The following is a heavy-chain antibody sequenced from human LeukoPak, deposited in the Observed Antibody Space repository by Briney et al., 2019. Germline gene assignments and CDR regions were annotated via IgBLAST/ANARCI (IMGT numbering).Heavy chain of an antibody. V-gene: IGHV1-2*02. CDR2: INPNNGAT. CDR3: ARGRYSSGWYQLDY. Sequence: ASLKVSCKASGYSFTGYFIHWVRQAPGLGLEWMGWINPNNGATNYAQKFQGRVTMTSDASINTADLELSSLRSDDTAVYYCARGRYSSGWYQLDYWGQGTLVTVSS. J-gene: IGHJ4*02. CDR1: GYSFTGYF. D-gene: IGHD6-19*01.